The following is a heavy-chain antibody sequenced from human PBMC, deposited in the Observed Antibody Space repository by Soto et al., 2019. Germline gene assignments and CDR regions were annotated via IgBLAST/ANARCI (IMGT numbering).Heavy chain of an antibody. D-gene: IGHD3-10*01. V-gene: IGHV4-39*01. CDR3: AADYYGSGTSVGWFDP. CDR2: IYYSGST. CDR1: GGSISSSSYY. J-gene: IGHJ5*02. Sequence: SETLSLTCTVSGGSISSSSYYWGWIRQPPGKGLEWIGSIYYSGSTYYNPSLKSRVTISVDTSKNQFSLKLSSVTAADTAVYYCAADYYGSGTSVGWFDPWGQGTLVTVSS.